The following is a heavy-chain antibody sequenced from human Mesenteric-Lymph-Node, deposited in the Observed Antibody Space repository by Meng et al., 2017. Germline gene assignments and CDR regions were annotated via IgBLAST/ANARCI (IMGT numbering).Heavy chain of an antibody. CDR3: ARGRWFGCAMYYFDY. D-gene: IGHD3-10*01. Sequence: GGSLRLSCAVSGFTFSNYYMHWVRQAPGKGPEYVSSVIDNGDSTYYANSMKGRITISRDNSKNTLYLQMGSLRVEDTAVYYCARGRWFGCAMYYFDYWGQGTLVTVSS. J-gene: IGHJ4*02. V-gene: IGHV3-64*01. CDR2: VIDNGDST. CDR1: GFTFSNYY.